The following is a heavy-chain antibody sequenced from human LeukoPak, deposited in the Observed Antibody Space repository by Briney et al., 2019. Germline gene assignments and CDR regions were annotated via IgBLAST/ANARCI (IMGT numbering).Heavy chain of an antibody. D-gene: IGHD2/OR15-2a*01. Sequence: GGSLRLSCAASGFTFSSYAMHWVRQAPGKGLEWVAVISYDGSNKYYADSVKGRFTISRDNSKNTLYLQMNSLRAEDTAVYYCARGVLDGSNIYFYYFLLQDVWGKGTTVTVSS. CDR3: ARGVLDGSNIYFYYFLLQDV. J-gene: IGHJ6*04. CDR1: GFTFSSYA. CDR2: ISYDGSNK. V-gene: IGHV3-30*04.